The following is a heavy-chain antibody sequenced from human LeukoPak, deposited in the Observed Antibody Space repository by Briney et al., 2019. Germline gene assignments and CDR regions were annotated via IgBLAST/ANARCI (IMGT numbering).Heavy chain of an antibody. CDR3: ARDRHGMSVSDYFDY. CDR1: GGSISDYY. Sequence: PSETLSLTCTVSGGSISDYYWSWIRQPAGKGLEWIGRIYTSGSTNYNPSLKSRVTMSVDTSKNQFSLKLSSVTAADTAVYYCARDRHGMSVSDYFDYWGQGTLVTVCS. J-gene: IGHJ4*02. D-gene: IGHD6-19*01. V-gene: IGHV4-4*07. CDR2: IYTSGST.